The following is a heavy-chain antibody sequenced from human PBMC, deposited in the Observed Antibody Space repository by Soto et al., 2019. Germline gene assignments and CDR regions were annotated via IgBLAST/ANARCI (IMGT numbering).Heavy chain of an antibody. V-gene: IGHV6-1*01. CDR1: GDSVSSYSAA. CDR3: VRDRYISSEWFDP. Sequence: PSQTLSLTCAISGDSVSSYSAAWNWIRQSPSGGLEWLGRTYYRSRFFSDYAESVKSRIIINPDTSKNQFSLQLKSVTPEDTSVYYCVRDRYISSEWFDPWGQGTPVTVSS. J-gene: IGHJ5*02. D-gene: IGHD2-2*02. CDR2: TYYRSRFFS.